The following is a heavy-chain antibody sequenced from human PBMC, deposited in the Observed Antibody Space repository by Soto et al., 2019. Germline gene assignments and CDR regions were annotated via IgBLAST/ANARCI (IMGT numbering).Heavy chain of an antibody. CDR3: AKYSSTANFGVVTHNELDY. D-gene: IGHD3-3*01. Sequence: SQTLSLTCAISGDSVSSNSAAWNWIRQSPSRGLEWLGRTYYRSKWYNDYAVSVKSRITINPDTSKNQFSLQLNSVTPEDTAVYYFAKYSSTANFGVVTHNELDYWGLGTLVTVSS. CDR2: TYYRSKWYN. V-gene: IGHV6-1*01. CDR1: GDSVSSNSAA. J-gene: IGHJ4*02.